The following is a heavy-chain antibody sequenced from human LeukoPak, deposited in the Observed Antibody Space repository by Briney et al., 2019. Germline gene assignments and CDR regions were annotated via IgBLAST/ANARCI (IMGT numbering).Heavy chain of an antibody. D-gene: IGHD6-19*01. CDR3: ARNGDSSGWYMNDY. CDR2: IDPNSGGT. Sequence: ASVKVSCKASGYTFTGYYLHWVRQAPGQGLEWMGWIDPNSGGTNYAQSFQGRVTMTRNTSISTAYMELSSLRSEDTAVYYCARNGDSSGWYMNDYWGQGTLVTVSS. CDR1: GYTFTGYY. V-gene: IGHV1-2*02. J-gene: IGHJ4*02.